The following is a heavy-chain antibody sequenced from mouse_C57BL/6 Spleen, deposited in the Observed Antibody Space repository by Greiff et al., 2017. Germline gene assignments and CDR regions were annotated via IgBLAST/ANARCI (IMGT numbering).Heavy chain of an antibody. Sequence: EVKLVESGGGLVKPGGSLKLSCAASGFTFSDYGMHWVRQAPEKGLEWVAYISSGSSTISYADTVKGRFTISRDNAKNTLFLQMTSLRSEDTAMYDCARDYYGSSPYWYVDVGGTGTTVTVSS. V-gene: IGHV5-17*01. CDR2: ISSGSSTI. J-gene: IGHJ1*03. D-gene: IGHD1-1*01. CDR1: GFTFSDYG. CDR3: ARDYYGSSPYWYVDV.